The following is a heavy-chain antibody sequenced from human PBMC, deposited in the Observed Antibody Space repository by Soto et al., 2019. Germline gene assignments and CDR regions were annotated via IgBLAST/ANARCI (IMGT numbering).Heavy chain of an antibody. CDR2: ISGNGDST. D-gene: IGHD3-10*01. Sequence: GSLSLSCSASGFTFHIYAMNWVRQAPGKGLEWVSVISGNGDSTNYADSVKGRFTISRDNSRNTLYLQLTSLRAEDTAIYYCAKRLWFGEPVDFWGQGTLVTVSS. J-gene: IGHJ4*02. CDR1: GFTFHIYA. CDR3: AKRLWFGEPVDF. V-gene: IGHV3-23*01.